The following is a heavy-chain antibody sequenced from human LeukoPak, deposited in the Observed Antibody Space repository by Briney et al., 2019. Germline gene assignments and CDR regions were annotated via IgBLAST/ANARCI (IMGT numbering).Heavy chain of an antibody. CDR1: GYTFAGYY. J-gene: IGHJ4*02. D-gene: IGHD3-3*01. Sequence: ASVKVSCKASGYTFAGYYIHWVRQAPGQGLEWMGWINPNSGGTKYAQKFQGRVTMTRDTSINTAYMELSRLRSDDTAVYYCARLLELEWESMTYPTGAFDYWGQGTLVTVFS. CDR3: ARLLELEWESMTYPTGAFDY. V-gene: IGHV1-2*02. CDR2: INPNSGGT.